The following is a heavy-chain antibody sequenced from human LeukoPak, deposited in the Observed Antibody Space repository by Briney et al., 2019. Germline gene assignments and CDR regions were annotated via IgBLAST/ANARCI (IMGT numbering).Heavy chain of an antibody. V-gene: IGHV1-69*05. J-gene: IGHJ3*02. CDR2: IIPIYDSA. Sequence: ASVKVSCEASGGALSSSAVGWLRLAPGQGLEWLGGIIPIYDSADYAQRFQGRVKISTDESTSTLFLELSSLTPEDTAVYYCARAWSGILAYDAFDIWGQGTMIIVSS. CDR1: GGALSSSA. D-gene: IGHD3-3*01. CDR3: ARAWSGILAYDAFDI.